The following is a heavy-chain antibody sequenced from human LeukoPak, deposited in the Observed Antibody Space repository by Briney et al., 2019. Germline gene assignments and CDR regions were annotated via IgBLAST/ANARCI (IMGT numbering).Heavy chain of an antibody. V-gene: IGHV4-61*02. CDR3: ARDPGSYYFDY. CDR2: IYTSGST. Sequence: ASETLSLTCTVSGGSISSGSYYWSWIRQPAGKGLEWIGRIYTSGSTNYNPSLKSRVTISVDTSKNQFSLKLSSVTAADTAVYYCARDPGSYYFDYWGQGTLVTVSS. D-gene: IGHD5-12*01. J-gene: IGHJ4*02. CDR1: GGSISSGSYY.